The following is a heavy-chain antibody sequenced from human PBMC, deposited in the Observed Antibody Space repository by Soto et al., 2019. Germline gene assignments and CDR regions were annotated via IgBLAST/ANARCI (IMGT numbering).Heavy chain of an antibody. CDR1: GGTFSTYT. Sequence: SVKVSCKASGGTFSTYTITWVRQAPGQGLEWMGRIIPIIGIINYAQKFQGRVTISADKFTGTAYMELSSLRSEDTAVYYCARALGGWPDYWGQGTLVTVS. D-gene: IGHD2-15*01. J-gene: IGHJ4*02. CDR2: IIPIIGII. V-gene: IGHV1-69*02. CDR3: ARALGGWPDY.